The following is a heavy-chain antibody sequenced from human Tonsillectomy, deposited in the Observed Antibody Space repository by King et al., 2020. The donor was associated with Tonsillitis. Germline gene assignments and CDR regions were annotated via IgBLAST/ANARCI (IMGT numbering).Heavy chain of an antibody. V-gene: IGHV1-69*01. J-gene: IGHJ4*02. CDR2: IIPIFGTA. CDR1: GGTFSSYA. D-gene: IGHD6-19*01. CDR3: ARRNREYSSGWYYFDY. Sequence: VQLVESGAEVKKPGSSVKVSCKASGGTFSSYAISWVRQAPGQGLEWMGGIIPIFGTANYAQKFQGRVTITADESTSTAYMELSSLRSEDTAVYYCARRNREYSSGWYYFDYWGQGTLVTVSS.